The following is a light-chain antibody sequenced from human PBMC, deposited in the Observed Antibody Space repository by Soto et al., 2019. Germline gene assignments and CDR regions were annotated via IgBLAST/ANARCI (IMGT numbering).Light chain of an antibody. Sequence: QSALAQPPSASGSPGQSVTITCTATNSDVGTYDYVSWYQHHPGKAPKFLIYKVSRRPFGVPDRFSGSKSGNTASLTVSGLLAQDEADYYCSSHAGSNNLVFGGGTKLTVL. CDR3: SSHAGSNNLV. V-gene: IGLV2-8*01. CDR1: NSDVGTYDY. J-gene: IGLJ3*02. CDR2: KVS.